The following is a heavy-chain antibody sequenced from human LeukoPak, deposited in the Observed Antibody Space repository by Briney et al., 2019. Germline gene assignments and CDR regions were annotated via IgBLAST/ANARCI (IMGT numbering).Heavy chain of an antibody. CDR3: ARDGRQLWLFAWDYYYMDV. D-gene: IGHD5-18*01. Sequence: ASVKFSCKASGYTFTGYYIHWVRQAPGQGLEWMGWINPNSGGTNYAQKFQGRVTMTRDTSISTAYMELSRLRSDDTAVYYCARDGRQLWLFAWDYYYMDVWGKGTTVTISS. V-gene: IGHV1-2*02. CDR1: GYTFTGYY. J-gene: IGHJ6*03. CDR2: INPNSGGT.